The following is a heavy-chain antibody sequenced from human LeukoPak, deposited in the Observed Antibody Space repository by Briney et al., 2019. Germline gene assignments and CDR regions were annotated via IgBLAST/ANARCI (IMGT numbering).Heavy chain of an antibody. D-gene: IGHD5-12*01. CDR2: TSGSGVNS. Sequence: GGSLTLSCAASGFTFSNFGMTWVRQAPGKGLEWVAATSGSGVNSYYADSVRGRFTISRDNSQNTLYLQMDSLRAEDTALYYCAKEYSGYDFDYWGQGTLVTVSS. CDR1: GFTFSNFG. CDR3: AKEYSGYDFDY. J-gene: IGHJ4*02. V-gene: IGHV3-23*01.